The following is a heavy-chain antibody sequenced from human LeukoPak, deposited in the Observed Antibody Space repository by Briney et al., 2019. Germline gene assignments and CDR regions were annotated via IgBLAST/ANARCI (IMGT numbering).Heavy chain of an antibody. J-gene: IGHJ6*02. CDR1: GFTFSSYA. V-gene: IGHV3-30-3*01. CDR2: ISSDGSNK. CDR3: ARDSGYSSGWGPYYYGMDV. Sequence: PGGSLRLSCAASGFTFSSYAMHWVRQAPGKGLEWVAVISSDGSNKYYADSVKGRFTISRDNSNNTLYLQMNSLRGEDTAVYYCARDSGYSSGWGPYYYGMDVWGQGTTVTVSS. D-gene: IGHD6-19*01.